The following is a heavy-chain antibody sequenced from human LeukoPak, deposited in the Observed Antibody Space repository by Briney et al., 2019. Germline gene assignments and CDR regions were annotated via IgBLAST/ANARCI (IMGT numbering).Heavy chain of an antibody. CDR3: ARDFWVRHSAPAPKDL. J-gene: IGHJ5*02. Sequence: GASVKVSCKASGGTFSSYAISWVRQAPGQGLEWMGWISSYSGKTKYAQRFQGRVIMTTDTSTSTAYMELRSLRSDDTAVFYCARDFWVRHSAPAPKDLWGQGTLVTVSS. V-gene: IGHV1-18*01. CDR2: ISSYSGKT. CDR1: GGTFSSYA. D-gene: IGHD2-2*01.